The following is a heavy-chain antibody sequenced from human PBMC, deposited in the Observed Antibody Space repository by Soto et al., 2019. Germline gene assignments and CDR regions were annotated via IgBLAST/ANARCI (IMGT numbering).Heavy chain of an antibody. CDR3: ARNNEILTGYPDY. CDR2: ISGHNGNT. V-gene: IGHV1-18*04. D-gene: IGHD3-9*01. Sequence: SVKVSCKASCYTFTSYGISWVRQAPGQGLEWMGWISGHNGNTKYAQKVQGRVTMTTDTFTSTAYMELRSLRTDDTAFYYCARNNEILTGYPDYWGQGTLVTFSS. CDR1: CYTFTSYG. J-gene: IGHJ4*02.